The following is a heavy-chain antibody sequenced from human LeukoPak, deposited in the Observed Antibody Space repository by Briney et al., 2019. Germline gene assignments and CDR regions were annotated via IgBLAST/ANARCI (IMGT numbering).Heavy chain of an antibody. D-gene: IGHD5-12*01. Sequence: SETLSLTCAVYGGSFSGYYWSWIRQPPGKGLEWIGEINHSGSTNYNPSLKSRVTISVDTSKNQFSLKLSSVTAADTAVYYYARVVATKQRGYGYWGQGTLVTVSS. J-gene: IGHJ4*02. CDR3: ARVVATKQRGYGY. V-gene: IGHV4-34*01. CDR2: INHSGST. CDR1: GGSFSGYY.